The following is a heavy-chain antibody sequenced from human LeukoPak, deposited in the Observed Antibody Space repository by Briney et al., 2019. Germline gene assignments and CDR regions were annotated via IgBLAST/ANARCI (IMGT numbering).Heavy chain of an antibody. Sequence: QAGGSLRLSCAASGFSVSSNYMNWVRQAPGKGLEWLSAIYSGGGTYYADSVKGRFTISRDNSKNTLSLQMNSLRAEDTAMYYCALDLTNYGRFDYWGQGTLVTVSS. J-gene: IGHJ4*02. CDR2: IYSGGGT. D-gene: IGHD2-8*01. CDR3: ALDLTNYGRFDY. CDR1: GFSVSSNY. V-gene: IGHV3-53*01.